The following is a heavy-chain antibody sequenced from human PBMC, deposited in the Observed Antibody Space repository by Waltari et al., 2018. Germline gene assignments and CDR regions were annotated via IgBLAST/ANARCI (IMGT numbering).Heavy chain of an antibody. D-gene: IGHD1-26*01. CDR1: GDSIRSSSYY. CDR2: ITYKGRT. Sequence: QLQLEESGPRLVKPSETLSLICSVSGDSIRSSSYYWAWIRQSPGKGLEYIASITYKGRTDYNPSFKTRATISVDTSKNQVSLGVNSVTAADTAVYHCAREEFHAWDENYYGTDVWGQGTTVTVSS. V-gene: IGHV4-39*01. CDR3: AREEFHAWDENYYGTDV. J-gene: IGHJ6*02.